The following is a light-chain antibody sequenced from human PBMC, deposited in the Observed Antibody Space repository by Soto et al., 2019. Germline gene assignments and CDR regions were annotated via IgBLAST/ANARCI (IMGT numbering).Light chain of an antibody. J-gene: IGKJ4*01. CDR2: AAS. Sequence: DIQMTQSPSSLSVSVGDRVTITCRASQGISSDLAWYHQKPGKVPKVLIYAASTLQSGVPSRFSGSGSGTDFTLTISSLQSEDVGTYYCQKYNSAPLTFGGGTKVEIE. V-gene: IGKV1-27*01. CDR1: QGISSD. CDR3: QKYNSAPLT.